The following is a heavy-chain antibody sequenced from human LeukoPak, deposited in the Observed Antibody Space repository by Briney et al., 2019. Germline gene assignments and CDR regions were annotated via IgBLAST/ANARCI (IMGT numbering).Heavy chain of an antibody. D-gene: IGHD6-13*01. CDR2: IYPGDSDT. CDR3: ARRIGYSSSWYVPDAFDI. J-gene: IGHJ3*02. CDR1: GYSFTSYW. Sequence: GESLKISCKGSGYSFTSYWIGWVRQMPGKGLEWMGIIYPGDSDTRYSPSFQGQVTISADKSISTAYLQWSSLRASDTAMYYCARRIGYSSSWYVPDAFDIWGHGTMVTVSS. V-gene: IGHV5-51*01.